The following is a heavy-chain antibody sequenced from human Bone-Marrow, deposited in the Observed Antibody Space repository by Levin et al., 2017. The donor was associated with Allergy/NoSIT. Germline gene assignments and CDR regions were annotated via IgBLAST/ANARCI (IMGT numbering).Heavy chain of an antibody. Sequence: PSGGSLRLSCAASGFKFSDHMMSWVRQAPGKGPQWVATISGAGGSAFYAGSVKGRFNISRDNSGNTLFLQMSSVRVDDTARYYCAKGVMIAAHPSQFDSWGQGTPVTVSS. J-gene: IGHJ4*02. CDR3: AKGVMIAAHPSQFDS. V-gene: IGHV3-23*01. D-gene: IGHD2-15*01. CDR1: GFKFSDHM. CDR2: ISGAGGSA.